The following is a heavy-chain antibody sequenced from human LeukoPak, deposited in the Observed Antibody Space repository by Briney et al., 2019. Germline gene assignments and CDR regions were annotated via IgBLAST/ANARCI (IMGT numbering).Heavy chain of an antibody. CDR2: IGGTNGAI. D-gene: IGHD3-10*01. Sequence: GGSLRLSCAASGFRFSHHTMNWVRQAPGKGLEWVSSIGGTNGAIFYADSVKGRFTISRDNVENSLSLQMNSLRAEDTAVYYCTSDRSYTDFDYWGQGNLVTVSS. CDR1: GFRFSHHT. V-gene: IGHV3-21*01. J-gene: IGHJ4*02. CDR3: TSDRSYTDFDY.